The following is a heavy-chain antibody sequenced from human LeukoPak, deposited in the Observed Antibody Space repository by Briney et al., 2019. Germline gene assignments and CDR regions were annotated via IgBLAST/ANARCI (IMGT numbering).Heavy chain of an antibody. CDR2: IYYSGTT. CDR3: VRGQWVASPYYYHMDA. D-gene: IGHD6-19*01. CDR1: GGSMSNYY. J-gene: IGHJ6*03. V-gene: IGHV4-59*01. Sequence: SETLSLTCTVSGGSMSNYYWSWIRQPPGKGLEWIGYIYYSGTTTYNPHLKSRVTISLNPTNNQFSLKMNSVTAADTAMYYCVRGQWVASPYYYHMDAWGKGPTVPVSS.